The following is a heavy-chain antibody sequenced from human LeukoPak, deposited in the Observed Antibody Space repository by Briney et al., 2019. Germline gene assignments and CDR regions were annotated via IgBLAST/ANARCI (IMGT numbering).Heavy chain of an antibody. D-gene: IGHD6-19*01. J-gene: IGHJ6*03. CDR3: ARGFSSGRYGEMYYYYMDV. V-gene: IGHV7-4-1*02. CDR2: INTNTGNP. CDR1: GYTFTSYA. Sequence: ASVKVSCKASGYTFTSYAMNWVRQAPGQGLEWMGWINTNTGNPTYAQGFTGRFVFSLDTSVSTAYLQISSLKAEDTAVYYCARGFSSGRYGEMYYYYMDVWGKGTTVTVSS.